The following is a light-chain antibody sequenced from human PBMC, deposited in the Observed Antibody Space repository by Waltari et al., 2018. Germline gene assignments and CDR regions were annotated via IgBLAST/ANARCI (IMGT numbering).Light chain of an antibody. CDR2: KAS. J-gene: IGKJ4*01. Sequence: DIQMTQSPSTLSASVGDRVTITCRSSQSISNWLAWYQQKPGKAPKLLIYKASTLESEVPSRFSGSGSETEFTLTISSLQPDDFATYYCQQYNSYSLLTFGGGTKVEIK. CDR1: QSISNW. CDR3: QQYNSYSLLT. V-gene: IGKV1-5*03.